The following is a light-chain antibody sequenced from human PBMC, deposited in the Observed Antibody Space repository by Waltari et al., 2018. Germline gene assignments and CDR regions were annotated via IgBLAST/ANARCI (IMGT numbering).Light chain of an antibody. CDR1: RSNVGTNY. CDR2: RNN. J-gene: IGLJ3*02. CDR3: AAWDDSLSGRV. V-gene: IGLV1-47*01. Sequence: QSVLTQPPSASGTPGQRVTISCSGSRSNVGTNYVYWYQQLPGTAPKLLIYRNNRRPSGVPGRFSGSNSGTSASLAISGLRSEDEADYYCAAWDDSLSGRVFGGGTKVTVL.